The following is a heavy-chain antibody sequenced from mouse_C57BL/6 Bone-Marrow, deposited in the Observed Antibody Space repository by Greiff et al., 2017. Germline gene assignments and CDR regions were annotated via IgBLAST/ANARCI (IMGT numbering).Heavy chain of an antibody. Sequence: EVKLMESGGGLVKPGGSLKLSCAASGFTFSDSGMHWVRQAPEKGLEWVAYISSGSSTIYYADTVKGRFTISRDNAKNTLFLQMTSLRSEDTAMYYCARDTTVVFDYWGQGTTLTVSS. CDR2: ISSGSSTI. V-gene: IGHV5-17*01. J-gene: IGHJ2*01. CDR1: GFTFSDSG. CDR3: ARDTTVVFDY. D-gene: IGHD1-1*01.